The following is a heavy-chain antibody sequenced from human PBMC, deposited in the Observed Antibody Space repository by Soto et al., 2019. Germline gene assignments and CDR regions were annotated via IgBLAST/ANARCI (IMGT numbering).Heavy chain of an antibody. CDR3: AKDLLLTTITTVGD. CDR1: GFIFSTYG. CDR2: ISYDGNNK. D-gene: IGHD4-17*01. Sequence: GGSLRLSCAASGFIFSTYGMHWVRQAPGKGLEWLSVISYDGNNKYYADSVKGRFNISRDNSKNTLWLQMDSLRTEDTAVCYCAKDLLLTTITTVGDWGQGTLVTVST. J-gene: IGHJ4*02. V-gene: IGHV3-30*18.